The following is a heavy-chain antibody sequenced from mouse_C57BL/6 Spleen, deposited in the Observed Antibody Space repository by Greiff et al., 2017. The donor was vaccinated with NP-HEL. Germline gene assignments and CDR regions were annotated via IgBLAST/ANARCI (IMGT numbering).Heavy chain of an antibody. J-gene: IGHJ3*01. CDR2: ISGGGGNT. CDR3: ARQVAY. V-gene: IGHV5-9*01. Sequence: DVMLVESGGGLVKPGGSLKLSCAASGFTFSSYTMSWVRQTPEKRLEWVATISGGGGNTYYPDSVKGRFTISRDNAKNTLYLQMSSLRSEDTALYYCARQVAYWGQGTLVTVSA. CDR1: GFTFSSYT.